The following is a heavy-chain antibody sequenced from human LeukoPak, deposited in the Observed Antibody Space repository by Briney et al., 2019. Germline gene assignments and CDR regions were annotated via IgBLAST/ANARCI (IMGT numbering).Heavy chain of an antibody. J-gene: IGHJ3*02. CDR2: ISSSSSTI. CDR3: ARDNLGWFGPQAFDI. D-gene: IGHD3-10*01. Sequence: PGGSLRLSCAASGFTFSSYSMNWVRQAPGKGLEWVSYISSSSSTIYYADSVKGRFTISRDNAKNSLYLQMNSLRAEDTAVYYCARDNLGWFGPQAFDIWGQGTMVTVSS. V-gene: IGHV3-48*04. CDR1: GFTFSSYS.